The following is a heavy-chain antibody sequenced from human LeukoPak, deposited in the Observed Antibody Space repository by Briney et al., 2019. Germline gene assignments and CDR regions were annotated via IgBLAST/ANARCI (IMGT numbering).Heavy chain of an antibody. J-gene: IGHJ4*02. V-gene: IGHV4-61*02. CDR1: GGSISGGSYY. CDR2: IYTSGST. CDR3: ARDRQRWLFDY. D-gene: IGHD5-12*01. Sequence: SQTLSLTCTVSGGSISGGSYYWSWIRQPAGKGLEWIVRIYTSGSTNYNPALKSRVTISVDTSKNQFSLKLSSVTAADTAVYYCARDRQRWLFDYWGQGTLVTVSS.